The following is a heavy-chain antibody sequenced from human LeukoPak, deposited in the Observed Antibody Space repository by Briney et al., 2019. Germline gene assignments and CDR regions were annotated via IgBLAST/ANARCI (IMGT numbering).Heavy chain of an antibody. V-gene: IGHV3-23*01. D-gene: IGHD1-26*01. J-gene: IGHJ4*02. Sequence: GGSLRLSCAASGFSFNVYAMSWVRQSPGKGLEWVSLISTSGGNTYYADSVKGRFTISRDTPKNTLYLQMNSLRAEDTAVYYCAKDERGATNWGQGTLVTVSS. CDR1: GFSFNVYA. CDR3: AKDERGATN. CDR2: ISTSGGNT.